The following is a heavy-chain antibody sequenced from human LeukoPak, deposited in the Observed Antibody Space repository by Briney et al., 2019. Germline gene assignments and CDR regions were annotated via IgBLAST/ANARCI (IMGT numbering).Heavy chain of an antibody. CDR2: ISSSGSTM. CDR1: GFTFSDYE. V-gene: IGHV3-48*03. CDR3: ARGAQITYYYDTSGYPDY. D-gene: IGHD3-22*01. Sequence: GGSLRPSCAASGFTFSDYEMNWVRQAPGKGLEWVSYISSSGSTMFYADSVKGRFTISRDNAKNSLYLQMNSLRVEDTAVYYCARGAQITYYYDTSGYPDYWGQGALVTVSS. J-gene: IGHJ4*02.